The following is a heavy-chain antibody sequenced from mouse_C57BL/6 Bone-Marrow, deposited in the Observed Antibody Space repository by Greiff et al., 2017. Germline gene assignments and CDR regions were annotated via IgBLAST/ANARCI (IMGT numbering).Heavy chain of an antibody. J-gene: IGHJ3*01. D-gene: IGHD3-2*02. CDR2: ISDGGSYT. CDR1: GFTFSSYA. CDR3: ARDKGGTAQEKFAY. Sequence: EVQLVESGGGLVKPGGSLKLSCAASGFTFSSYAMSWVRQTPEKRLEWVATISDGGSYTYYPDNVKGRFTISRDNAKNNLYLQMSHLKSEDTAMYYCARDKGGTAQEKFAYWGQGTLVTVSA. V-gene: IGHV5-4*01.